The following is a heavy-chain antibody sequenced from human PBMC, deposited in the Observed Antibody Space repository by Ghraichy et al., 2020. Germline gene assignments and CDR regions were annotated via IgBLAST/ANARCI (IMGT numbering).Heavy chain of an antibody. D-gene: IGHD1-26*01. V-gene: IGHV3-7*03. Sequence: GGSLRLSCAASGFTFNSYWMSWVRQAPGKGLEWVANIKQDGSESYYVDSLKGRFTIFRDNAKNSLYLQMNSLRAEDTAVYYCARRGGSYGGGNFDYWGQGTLVTVSS. CDR1: GFTFNSYW. J-gene: IGHJ4*02. CDR3: ARRGGSYGGGNFDY. CDR2: IKQDGSES.